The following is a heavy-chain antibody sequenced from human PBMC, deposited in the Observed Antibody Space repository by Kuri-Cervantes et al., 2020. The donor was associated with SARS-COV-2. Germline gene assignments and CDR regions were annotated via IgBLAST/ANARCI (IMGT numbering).Heavy chain of an antibody. D-gene: IGHD2-2*01. CDR1: GFTFSDYY. V-gene: IGHV3-11*04. Sequence: GESLKISCAASGFTFSDYYMSWIRQAPGKGLEWVSHISGSGNTIDYADSVRGRFTSSRDNAKNTLYLQMNSLRAEDTAVYYCARDPGLVPAAIDWYFDLWGRGTLVTVSS. CDR2: ISGSGNTI. J-gene: IGHJ2*01. CDR3: ARDPGLVPAAIDWYFDL.